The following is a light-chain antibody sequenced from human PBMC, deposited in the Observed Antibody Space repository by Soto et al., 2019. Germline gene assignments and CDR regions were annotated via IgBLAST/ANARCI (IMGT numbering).Light chain of an antibody. Sequence: DIQMTQSPSTLSASVGDRVTIACRASPSISGWLAWYQHKPGKAPNLRIYEASTLESGGPSRFSGSGSVTEFTLNISSLQPDDFAPYYGQPSNSYPLTIGGGTKVEIK. CDR3: QPSNSYPLT. CDR1: PSISGW. CDR2: EAS. V-gene: IGKV1-5*03. J-gene: IGKJ4*01.